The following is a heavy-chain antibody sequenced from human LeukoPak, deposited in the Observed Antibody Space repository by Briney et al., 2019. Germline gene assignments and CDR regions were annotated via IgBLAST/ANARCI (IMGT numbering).Heavy chain of an antibody. J-gene: IGHJ3*02. V-gene: IGHV1-69*13. CDR2: IIPVFGTA. CDR1: GGTFSSYG. D-gene: IGHD3-22*01. CDR3: ARESYYDSSGYYSYAFDI. Sequence: SVKVSCKSSGGTFSSYGISWVRQAPGQGLEWMGGIIPVFGTANYAQRFQGRVTITADESTSTAYMELSRLRSDDTAVYYCARESYYDSSGYYSYAFDIWGQGAMVTVSS.